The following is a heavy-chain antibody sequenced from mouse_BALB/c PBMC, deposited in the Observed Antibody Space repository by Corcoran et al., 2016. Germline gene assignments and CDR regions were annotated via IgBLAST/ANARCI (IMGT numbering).Heavy chain of an antibody. D-gene: IGHD2-2*01. V-gene: IGHV1-18*01. CDR1: GYTFTDYN. CDR2: INPNNGGT. CDR3: ARSGYDGAWFAY. Sequence: EVLLQQSGPELVKPGASVKIPCKASGYTFTDYNMDWVKQSHGKSLEWIGDINPNNGGTIYNQKFKGKATLTVDKSSSTAYMVLRSLTSEDTAVYYCARSGYDGAWFAYWGQGTLVTVSA. J-gene: IGHJ3*01.